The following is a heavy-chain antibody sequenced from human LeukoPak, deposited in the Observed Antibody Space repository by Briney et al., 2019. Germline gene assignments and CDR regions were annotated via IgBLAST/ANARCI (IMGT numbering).Heavy chain of an antibody. CDR2: ISSDGSIK. CDR3: VKEYHSRGFGAYFDY. J-gene: IGHJ4*02. Sequence: GGSLRLSCTASKFTFSHYGMQWVRQAPCKGLEWVAVISSDGSIKVYADSVKGRFTLSRDNSINTVDLQMNSLRAEDTAVYYCVKEYHSRGFGAYFDYWGQGTLVTVSS. CDR1: KFTFSHYG. D-gene: IGHD3-3*01. V-gene: IGHV3-30*18.